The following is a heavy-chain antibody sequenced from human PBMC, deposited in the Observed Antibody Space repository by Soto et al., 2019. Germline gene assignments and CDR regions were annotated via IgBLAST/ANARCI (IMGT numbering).Heavy chain of an antibody. Sequence: VQLQESGPGLVKPSETLSLTCTVSGTSISSYYWSWIRQPPGKGREWIANINYSGTTNYNPSLSSRITLSVDTSKNQVARKMTSVTAADRAMYFWARYNSYAIDYWGRGTLVTVSS. CDR3: ARYNSYAIDY. V-gene: IGHV4-59*01. D-gene: IGHD2-8*01. CDR1: GTSISSYY. CDR2: INYSGTT. J-gene: IGHJ4*02.